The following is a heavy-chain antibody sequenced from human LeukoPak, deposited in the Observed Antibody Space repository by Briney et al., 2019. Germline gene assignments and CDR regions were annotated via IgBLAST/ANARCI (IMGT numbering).Heavy chain of an antibody. CDR1: GGSISTTNYY. CDR3: ARHSGLRPPFAP. J-gene: IGHJ5*02. D-gene: IGHD3-3*01. V-gene: IGHV4-39*01. CDR2: IYSSGNT. Sequence: PSETLSLTCTVSGGSISTTNYYWGWIRQPPGRDLEWIGSIYSSGNTYYNPSLESRVTISVDTSKNQLSLKLTSATAADTSVYYCARHSGLRPPFAPWGQGTLVTVPS.